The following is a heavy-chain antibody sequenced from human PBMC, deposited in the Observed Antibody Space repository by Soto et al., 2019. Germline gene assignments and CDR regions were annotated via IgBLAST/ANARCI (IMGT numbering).Heavy chain of an antibody. J-gene: IGHJ6*02. CDR3: ARCPQPPDTADPYAVDV. CDR1: GGTFSRSG. V-gene: IGHV1-69*18. Sequence: QVQLVQSGTEVKKPGASVKVSCKASGGTFSRSGFHWVRQAPGQGLEWMGMIVPSVDTTNYAQKFQARVTISADQFTSTVYMELRSLRSEGTAVYYCARCPQPPDTADPYAVDVWGQGTRVIVSS. CDR2: IVPSVDTT. D-gene: IGHD5-18*01.